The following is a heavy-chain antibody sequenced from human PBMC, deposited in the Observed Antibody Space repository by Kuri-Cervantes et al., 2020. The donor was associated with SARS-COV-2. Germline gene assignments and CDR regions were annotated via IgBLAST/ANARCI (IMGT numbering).Heavy chain of an antibody. Sequence: GESLKISCAASGFTFGNYWMHWVRQAPGKGLVWVSRFMSDGTSPSYADSVGGRFTISRDNAKNTLYLQMNSLRADDTAVYYCAKSDWFDPWGQGTLVTVSS. J-gene: IGHJ5*02. CDR3: AKSDWFDP. CDR2: FMSDGTSP. CDR1: GFTFGNYW. V-gene: IGHV3-74*01.